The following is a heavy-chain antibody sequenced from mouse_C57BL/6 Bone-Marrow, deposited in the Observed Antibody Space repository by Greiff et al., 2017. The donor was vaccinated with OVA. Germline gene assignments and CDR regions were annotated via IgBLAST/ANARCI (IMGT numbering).Heavy chain of an antibody. Sequence: QVQLKQPGAELVMPGASVKLSCKASGYTFTSYWMHWVKQRPGQGLEWIGEIDPSDSYTNYNQKFKGKSTLTVDKSSSTAYMQLSSLTSEDSAVYYGAIRPLYYFDYWGQGTTLTVSS. CDR3: AIRPLYYFDY. CDR2: IDPSDSYT. CDR1: GYTFTSYW. J-gene: IGHJ2*01. V-gene: IGHV1-69*01.